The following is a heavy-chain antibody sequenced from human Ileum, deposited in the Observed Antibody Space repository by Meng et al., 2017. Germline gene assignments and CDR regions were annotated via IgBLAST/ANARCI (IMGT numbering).Heavy chain of an antibody. CDR1: GGSISFGYW. V-gene: IGHV4-4*02. CDR2: IHHSGST. J-gene: IGHJ4*02. Sequence: VRLQESGPGLVKPSGTLSLPCSCSGGSISFGYWWSWVRQPPGQGLEWIGEIHHSGSTNYNPSLKSRATLSVDNSNNQFSLSLTSVTAADTAVYYCARNGDYSADHWGQGILVTVSS. CDR3: ARNGDYSADH. D-gene: IGHD2-21*01.